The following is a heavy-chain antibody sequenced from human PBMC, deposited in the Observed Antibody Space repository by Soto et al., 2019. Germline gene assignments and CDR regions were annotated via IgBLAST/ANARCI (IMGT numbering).Heavy chain of an antibody. Sequence: SETLSLTCTVSGGSISSGGYYWSWIRQQPGKGLEWIGYIFYSGTTYYNPSLKSRVTISVDKSKNQFSLKLSSVTAADTAVYYCARVSGSYYYGMDVWGQGTTVTVSS. J-gene: IGHJ6*02. CDR2: IFYSGTT. CDR3: ARVSGSYYYGMDV. CDR1: GGSISSGGYY. V-gene: IGHV4-31*03. D-gene: IGHD1-26*01.